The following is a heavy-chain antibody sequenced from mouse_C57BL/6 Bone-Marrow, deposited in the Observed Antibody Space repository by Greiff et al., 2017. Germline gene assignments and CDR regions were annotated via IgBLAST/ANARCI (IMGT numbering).Heavy chain of an antibody. V-gene: IGHV1-19*01. CDR3: ARGGFYYYGSSSDY. Sequence: DVKLQESGPVLVKPGASVKMSCKASGYTFTDYYMNWVKQSHGKSLEWIGVINPYNGGTSYNQKFKGKATLTVDKSSSTAYMELNSLTSEDSAVYYCARGGFYYYGSSSDYWGQGTTLTVSS. CDR1: GYTFTDYY. CDR2: INPYNGGT. D-gene: IGHD1-1*01. J-gene: IGHJ2*01.